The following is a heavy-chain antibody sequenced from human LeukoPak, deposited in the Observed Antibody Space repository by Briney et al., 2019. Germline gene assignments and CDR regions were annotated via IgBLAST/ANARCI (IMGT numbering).Heavy chain of an antibody. Sequence: SETLSLTCTVSGGSINSGDYYWSWIRQPAGKGLEWIGRIYTSGSTNYNLSLKSRVTISVDTPKNQFSLKLSSLTAADTAVYYCARDRKYYYHMDVWGKGTTVTVSS. D-gene: IGHD1-14*01. CDR1: GGSINSGDYY. J-gene: IGHJ6*03. CDR2: IYTSGST. V-gene: IGHV4-61*02. CDR3: ARDRKYYYHMDV.